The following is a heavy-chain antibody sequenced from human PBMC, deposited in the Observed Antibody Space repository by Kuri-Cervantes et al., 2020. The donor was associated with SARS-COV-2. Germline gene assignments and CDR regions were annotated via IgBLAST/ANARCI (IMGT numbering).Heavy chain of an antibody. CDR3: AKVNRMYTIFGVVTALDY. CDR1: GFTFSSYA. D-gene: IGHD3-3*01. V-gene: IGHV3-23*01. Sequence: GGSLRLSCAASGFTFSSYAMSWVRQAPGKGLEWVSAISGSGGSTYYADSVKGRFTISRDNSKNTLYLQMNSLRAEDTAVYYCAKVNRMYTIFGVVTALDYWGRGTLVTVSS. CDR2: ISGSGGST. J-gene: IGHJ4*02.